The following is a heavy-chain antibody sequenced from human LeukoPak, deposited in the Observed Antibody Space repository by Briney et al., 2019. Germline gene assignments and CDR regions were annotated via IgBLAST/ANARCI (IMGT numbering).Heavy chain of an antibody. Sequence: PGRSLRLSCAASGFTFDDYAMHWVRHAPGKGLERVSSISWNRCNRAYADSGKGRFTLSRDSANNSLFLQMNNLRPEDTALYYCAKGGHQKLWFGELSYWFDPWGQGTLVSVSS. CDR1: GFTFDDYA. CDR2: ISWNRCNR. D-gene: IGHD3-10*01. J-gene: IGHJ5*02. CDR3: AKGGHQKLWFGELSYWFDP. V-gene: IGHV3-9*01.